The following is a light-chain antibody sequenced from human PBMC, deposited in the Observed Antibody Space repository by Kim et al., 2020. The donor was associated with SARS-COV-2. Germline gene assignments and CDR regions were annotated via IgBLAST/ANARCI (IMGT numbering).Light chain of an antibody. CDR2: GAS. CDR3: QQSYSTPWT. J-gene: IGKJ2*02. V-gene: IGKV1-39*01. CDR1: LNIDNY. Sequence: DIQVTQSPSSLSASLGDTVTITCRTSLNIDNYFNWYQQQPGKAPKLLIFGASNLQTGVPSRFSGSGSGTEFSLSVSSLQPEDSATYYCQQSYSTPWTLGQGTKLEI.